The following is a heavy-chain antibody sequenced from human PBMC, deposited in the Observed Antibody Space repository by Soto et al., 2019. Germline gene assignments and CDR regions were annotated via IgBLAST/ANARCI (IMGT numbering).Heavy chain of an antibody. V-gene: IGHV4-39*01. D-gene: IGHD6-19*01. J-gene: IGHJ4*02. CDR2: IFYSRST. CDR3: ATSQPPAVAGDFDY. Sequence: SETLSLTCTVSGGSISSSDYYWGWIRQPPGKGLEWIGSIFYSRSTYHNPSLKSRVTISVDTSKNQFSLKLSSVTAADTAVYYCATSQPPAVAGDFDYWGQGTLVTVSS. CDR1: GGSISSSDYY.